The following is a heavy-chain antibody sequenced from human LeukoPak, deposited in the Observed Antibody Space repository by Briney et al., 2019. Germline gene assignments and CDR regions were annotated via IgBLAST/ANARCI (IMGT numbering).Heavy chain of an antibody. CDR2: INPNSGGT. Sequence: ASVKVSCKASGYAFTGYYMHWVRLAPGQGLEWMGWINPNSGGTNYAQKFQGRVTMTRDTSISTAYMELSRLRSDDTAVYYCARDPAAAGSPAGSWGQGTLVTVSS. CDR3: ARDPAAAGSPAGS. V-gene: IGHV1-2*02. CDR1: GYAFTGYY. J-gene: IGHJ5*02. D-gene: IGHD6-13*01.